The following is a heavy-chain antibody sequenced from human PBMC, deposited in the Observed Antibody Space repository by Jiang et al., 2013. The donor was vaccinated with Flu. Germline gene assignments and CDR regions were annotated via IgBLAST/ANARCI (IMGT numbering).Heavy chain of an antibody. CDR3: AREDFFRSGSGSLAANWFDP. D-gene: IGHD3-10*01. Sequence: SGAEVKKPGSSVKVSCKASGGTFSSYAISWVRQAPGQGLEWMGGIIPIFGTANYAQKFQGRVTITADESTSTAYMELSSLRSEDTAVYYCAREDFFRSGSGSLAANWFDPWGQETLVTVSS. CDR1: GGTFSSYA. CDR2: IIPIFGTA. J-gene: IGHJ5*02. V-gene: IGHV1-69*01.